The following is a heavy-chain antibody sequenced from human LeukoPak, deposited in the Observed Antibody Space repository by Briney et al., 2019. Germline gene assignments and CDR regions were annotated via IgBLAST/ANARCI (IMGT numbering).Heavy chain of an antibody. Sequence: GGSLRLSCTTSGFTFDDYAMHWVRQAPGKGLEWVSLISGDGGSTYYADSVKGRFTISRDNSKNSLYLQMNSLRTEDTALYYCAVGLMVIDYWGQGTLVTVSS. CDR3: AVGLMVIDY. J-gene: IGHJ4*02. CDR2: ISGDGGST. CDR1: GFTFDDYA. D-gene: IGHD3-10*01. V-gene: IGHV3-43*02.